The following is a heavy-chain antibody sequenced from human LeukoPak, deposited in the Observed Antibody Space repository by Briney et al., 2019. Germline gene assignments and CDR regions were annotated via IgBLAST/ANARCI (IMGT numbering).Heavy chain of an antibody. CDR2: ISGSGGST. CDR3: AKEPPYFVVVTAIFDY. V-gene: IGHV3-23*01. D-gene: IGHD2-21*02. CDR1: GFTFSSYA. Sequence: GGSLRLSCAASGFTFSSYAMSWVRQAPGKGLEWVSAISGSGGSTYYADSVKGRFTISRDNSKNTLYLQMNSLRAEDTAVYYCAKEPPYFVVVTAIFDYWGQGTLVTVSS. J-gene: IGHJ4*02.